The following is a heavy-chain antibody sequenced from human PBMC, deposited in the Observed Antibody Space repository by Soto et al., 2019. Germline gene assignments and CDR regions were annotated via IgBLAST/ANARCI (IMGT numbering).Heavy chain of an antibody. Sequence: SETLSLTCTVSGGSISSYYWSWIRQPPGKGLEWIGYIYYSGSTNYNPSLKSRVTISVDTSKNQFSLKLSSVTAADTAVYYCARDLGAPDYGDYLYYYYYMDVWGKGTTVTVSS. D-gene: IGHD4-17*01. CDR1: GGSISSYY. V-gene: IGHV4-59*01. CDR3: ARDLGAPDYGDYLYYYYYMDV. J-gene: IGHJ6*03. CDR2: IYYSGST.